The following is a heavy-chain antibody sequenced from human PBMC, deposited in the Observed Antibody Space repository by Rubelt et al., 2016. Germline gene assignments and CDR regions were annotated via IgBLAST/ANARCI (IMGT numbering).Heavy chain of an antibody. J-gene: IGHJ4*02. CDR1: GFIVSYNY. D-gene: IGHD2-21*01. V-gene: IGHV3-66*01. CDR3: LWSSQSYYFDY. CDR2: IYSCGTT. Sequence: EVQVVESGGGLVQTGGSLKLSCAASGFIVSYNYMSWVRQAPGKGPECVSDIYSCGTTYYADSVKGSFTTSRDNTQNTLYLKMNSLRAEDTAVDDCLWSSQSYYFDYWGQGTLVTVSS.